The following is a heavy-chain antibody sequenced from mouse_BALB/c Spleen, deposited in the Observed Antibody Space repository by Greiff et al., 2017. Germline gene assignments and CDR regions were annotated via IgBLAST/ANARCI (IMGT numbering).Heavy chain of an antibody. V-gene: IGHV1-69*02. J-gene: IGHJ3*01. CDR3: TRSGGDYDAWFAY. Sequence: QVQLQQSGAELVRPGASVKLSCKASGYTFTSYWINWVKQRPGQGLEWIGNIYPSDSYTNYNQKFKDKATLTVDKSSSTAYMQLSSPTSEDSAVYYCTRSGGDYDAWFAYWGQGTLVTVSA. CDR1: GYTFTSYW. CDR2: IYPSDSYT. D-gene: IGHD2-4*01.